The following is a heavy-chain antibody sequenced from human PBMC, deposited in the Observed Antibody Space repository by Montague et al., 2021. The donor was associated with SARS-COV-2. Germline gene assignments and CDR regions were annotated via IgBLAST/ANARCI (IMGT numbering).Heavy chain of an antibody. D-gene: IGHD3-22*01. V-gene: IGHV3-21*01. CDR2: ISSSSSYI. CDR1: GFTFRSYT. J-gene: IGHJ3*02. CDR3: ARDGWAHYYDSSGYEGNFDX. Sequence: SLRLSCAATGFTFRSYTMNWVRQAPGKGLVWVSRISSSSSYIYYADSVKGRFTIFRDNAKNSLFLQMNSLRAEDTAVYYCARDGWAHYYDSSGYEGNFDXWGQGTMVTVSS.